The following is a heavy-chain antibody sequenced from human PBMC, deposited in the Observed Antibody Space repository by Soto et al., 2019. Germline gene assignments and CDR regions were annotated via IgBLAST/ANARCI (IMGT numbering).Heavy chain of an antibody. V-gene: IGHV1-18*04. CDR3: ARAPSYYYDSSGFWPIDY. CDR1: GYTFTSYG. D-gene: IGHD3-22*01. Sequence: ASVKVSCKASGYTFTSYGISWVRQAPGQGLEWMGWISAYNGNTNYAQKLQGRVTMTTDTSTSTAYMELRSLRSDDTAVYYCARAPSYYYDSSGFWPIDYWGQGTLVTVS. J-gene: IGHJ4*02. CDR2: ISAYNGNT.